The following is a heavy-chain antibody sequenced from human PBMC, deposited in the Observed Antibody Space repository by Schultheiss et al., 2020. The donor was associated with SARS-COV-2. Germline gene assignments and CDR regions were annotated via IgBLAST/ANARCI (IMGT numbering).Heavy chain of an antibody. CDR3: ARVTPDSSSSYFDY. CDR1: GFTFSSYG. CDR2: ISYDGSNK. D-gene: IGHD6-6*01. J-gene: IGHJ4*02. Sequence: GGSLRLSCAASGFTFSSYGMHWVRQAPGKGLEWVAVISYDGSNKYYADSVKGRFTISRDNSKNTLYLQMNSLRAEDTAVYYCARVTPDSSSSYFDYWGQGTLVTVSS. V-gene: IGHV3-30*03.